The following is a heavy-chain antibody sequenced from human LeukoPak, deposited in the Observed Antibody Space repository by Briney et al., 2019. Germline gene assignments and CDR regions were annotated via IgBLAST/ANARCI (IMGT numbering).Heavy chain of an antibody. CDR2: VNPSGGNA. V-gene: IGHV1-46*01. J-gene: IGHJ4*02. Sequence: ASVKVSCKASGYTFSAYYIHWVRQAPGQGLEWMGIVNPSGGNARYAQKFQGRVTLTRDTSTSTVYMEVSSLRSDDTAVYYCAREATSRVVPAAAGKDLGYWGQGTLVTVSS. CDR1: GYTFSAYY. D-gene: IGHD6-13*01. CDR3: AREATSRVVPAAAGKDLGY.